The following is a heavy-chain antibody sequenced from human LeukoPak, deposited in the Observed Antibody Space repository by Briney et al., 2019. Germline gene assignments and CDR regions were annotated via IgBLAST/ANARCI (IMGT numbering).Heavy chain of an antibody. J-gene: IGHJ4*02. D-gene: IGHD3-9*01. CDR3: AKVPLRYFDWLPFDY. CDR2: ISYDGSNK. CDR1: GFTFSSYG. V-gene: IGHV3-30*18. Sequence: GGSLRLSCAASGFTFSSYGMHWVRQAPGKGLEWVAVISYDGSNKYYADSVKGRFTISRDNSKNTLYLQMNSLRAEDTAVYYCAKVPLRYFDWLPFDYWGRGTLVTVSS.